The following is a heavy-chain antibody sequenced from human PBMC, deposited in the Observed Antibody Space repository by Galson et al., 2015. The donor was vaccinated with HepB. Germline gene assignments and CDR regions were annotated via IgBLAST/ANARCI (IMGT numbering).Heavy chain of an antibody. CDR1: GFTFSSYS. J-gene: IGHJ4*02. D-gene: IGHD3-16*02. V-gene: IGHV3-21*01. Sequence: SLRLSCAASGFTFSSYSMNWVRQAPGKGLEWVSSISSSSSYIYYADSVKGRFTISRDNAKNSLYLQMNSLRAEDTAVYYCVRARGYDYVWGSYRQNPQDYWGQGTLVAVSS. CDR2: ISSSSSYI. CDR3: VRARGYDYVWGSYRQNPQDY.